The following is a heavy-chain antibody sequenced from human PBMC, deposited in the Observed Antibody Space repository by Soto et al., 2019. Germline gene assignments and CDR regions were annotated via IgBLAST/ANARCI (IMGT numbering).Heavy chain of an antibody. CDR2: SSTYNGNT. D-gene: IGHD7-27*01. CDR3: ARGLGTNGLDV. V-gene: IGHV1-18*04. Sequence: QVQLLQSGAEVKKPGASVKVSCKASGYKFTTYGITWVRQAPGQGLEWLGGSSTYNGNTDYAQNPQDRVTMTTETSTSTDYLEVRSLTSDDTAVYFCARGLGTNGLDVWGQGTTVTVSS. CDR1: GYKFTTYG. J-gene: IGHJ6*02.